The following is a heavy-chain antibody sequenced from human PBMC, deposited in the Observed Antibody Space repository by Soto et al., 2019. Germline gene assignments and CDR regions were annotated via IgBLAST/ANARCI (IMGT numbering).Heavy chain of an antibody. Sequence: GGSLRLSCAASGFTFSSYAMSWVRQAPGKGLEWVSAISGSGGTTYYADSVKGRFTISRDNSKNTLYLEMNSLRAEDSAVYYCAKGSSDYSSSGVDSWGQGTLVTVSS. J-gene: IGHJ4*02. CDR3: AKGSSDYSSSGVDS. CDR1: GFTFSSYA. V-gene: IGHV3-23*01. CDR2: ISGSGGTT. D-gene: IGHD6-6*01.